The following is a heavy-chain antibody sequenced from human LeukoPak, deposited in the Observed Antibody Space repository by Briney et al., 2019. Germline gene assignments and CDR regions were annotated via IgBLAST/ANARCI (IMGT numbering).Heavy chain of an antibody. CDR1: GFTFSSYA. CDR3: AKGTGYCSGGSCYDAGAFDI. Sequence: GGSLRLSCAASGFTFSSYAMSWVRQAPGKGLEWVSAISGSGGSTYYADSVKGRFTISRDNSKNTLYLQMNSLRAEDTAVYYCAKGTGYCSGGSCYDAGAFDIWGQGTMVTVSS. J-gene: IGHJ3*02. CDR2: ISGSGGST. V-gene: IGHV3-23*01. D-gene: IGHD2-15*01.